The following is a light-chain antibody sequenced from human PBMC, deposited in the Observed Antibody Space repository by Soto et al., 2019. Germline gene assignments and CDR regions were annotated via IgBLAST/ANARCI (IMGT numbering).Light chain of an antibody. CDR2: DAS. CDR1: QSLSSY. Sequence: EIVLTQSPATLSLSPGERATLSCRASQSLSSYLAWYQQKPGQAPRLLIYDASNRATGIPARFSGSGSGTDFTLPISSLEPEDFAVYYCQQRSNWSTFGPGTKVDIK. V-gene: IGKV3-11*01. J-gene: IGKJ3*01. CDR3: QQRSNWST.